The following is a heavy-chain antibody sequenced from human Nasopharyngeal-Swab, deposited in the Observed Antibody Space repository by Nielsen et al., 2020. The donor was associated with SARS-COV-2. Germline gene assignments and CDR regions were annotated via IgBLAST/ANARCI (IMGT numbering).Heavy chain of an antibody. CDR1: GYSFTSYW. Sequence: GGSLRLSCKGSGYSFTSYWISWVHQMPGKGLEWMGRIDPSDSYTNYSPSFQGHVTISADKSISTAYLQWSSLKASDTAMYYCARLFPDYYDSSGDFDYWGQGTLVTVSS. D-gene: IGHD3-22*01. CDR2: IDPSDSYT. CDR3: ARLFPDYYDSSGDFDY. V-gene: IGHV5-10-1*01. J-gene: IGHJ4*02.